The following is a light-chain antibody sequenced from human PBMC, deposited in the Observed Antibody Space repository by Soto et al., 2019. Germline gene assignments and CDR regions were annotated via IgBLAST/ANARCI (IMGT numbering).Light chain of an antibody. CDR2: SNT. J-gene: IGLJ2*01. Sequence: QSVLTQPPSVSGAPGQRVTISCTGSSSSVGAGYDVHWYQHLPGTAPKLLIFSNTNRPSGVPDRFSGSKSGTSVSLAIAGLQAEDEGDYYCQSYDNILSAAVFGGGTKLTVL. CDR1: SSSVGAGYD. CDR3: QSYDNILSAAV. V-gene: IGLV1-40*01.